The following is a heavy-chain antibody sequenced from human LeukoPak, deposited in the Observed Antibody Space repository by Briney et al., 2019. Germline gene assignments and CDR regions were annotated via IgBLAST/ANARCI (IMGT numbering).Heavy chain of an antibody. Sequence: GGSLRLSCAASEFTFSNYWMYWVRQAPGKGPEWVANMNQDGSKIHYVDSVKGRFAISRDNAKNSLYLQMSSLRAEDTAVYYCARGKGNDAIFEYWGQGTLVTVSS. J-gene: IGHJ4*02. CDR1: EFTFSNYW. D-gene: IGHD1-1*01. V-gene: IGHV3-7*01. CDR3: ARGKGNDAIFEY. CDR2: MNQDGSKI.